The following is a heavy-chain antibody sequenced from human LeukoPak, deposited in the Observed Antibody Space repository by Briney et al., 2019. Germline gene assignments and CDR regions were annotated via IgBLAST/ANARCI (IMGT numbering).Heavy chain of an antibody. V-gene: IGHV4-39*07. J-gene: IGHJ5*02. CDR1: GGSISSSSYY. CDR2: INHSGST. D-gene: IGHD4-17*01. CDR3: ARGGYGDSMNWFDP. Sequence: PSETLSLTCTVSGGSISSSSYYWGWIRQPPGKGLEWIGEINHSGSTNYNPSLKSRVTISVDTSKNQFSLKLSSVTAADTAVYYCARGGYGDSMNWFDPWGQGTLVTVSS.